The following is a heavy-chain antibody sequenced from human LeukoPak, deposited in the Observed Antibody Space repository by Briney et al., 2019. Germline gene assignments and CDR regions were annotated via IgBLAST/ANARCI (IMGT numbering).Heavy chain of an antibody. CDR2: TRNKANSYTT. CDR3: ARPSFSTSSGNPSDY. Sequence: GGSLRLSCAASGFTFSDHYMDWVRQAPGKGLEWVGRTRNKANSYTTEYAASVKGRFTISRDDSKNSLYLQMNSLKTEDTAVYYCARPSFSTSSGNPSDYRGQGTLVTVSS. D-gene: IGHD3-10*01. J-gene: IGHJ4*02. V-gene: IGHV3-72*01. CDR1: GFTFSDHY.